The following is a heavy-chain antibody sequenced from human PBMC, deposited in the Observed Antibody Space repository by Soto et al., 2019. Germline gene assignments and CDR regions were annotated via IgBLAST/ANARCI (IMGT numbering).Heavy chain of an antibody. CDR2: LGDSDDTA. V-gene: IGHV3-23*01. D-gene: IGHD6-19*01. CDR1: GFTLSYYA. CDR3: VREGSGWSSRGSFDF. J-gene: IGHJ3*01. Sequence: PGGSLRLSCVGSGFTLSYYAMDWVRQAPGKGPEWVSLLGDSDDTAYYTDSVQGRLTMSRDKSKNTLYLQMSSLRAEDTAIYYCVREGSGWSSRGSFDFWGRGTMVTVSS.